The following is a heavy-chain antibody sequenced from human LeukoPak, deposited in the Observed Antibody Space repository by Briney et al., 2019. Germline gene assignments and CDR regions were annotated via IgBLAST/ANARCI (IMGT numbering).Heavy chain of an antibody. CDR2: ISSSSSYI. CDR3: ARAINPHPYDILTGRTFYGMDV. J-gene: IGHJ6*02. CDR1: GFTFSSYS. Sequence: GGSLRLSCAASGFTFSSYSMNWVRQAPGKGLEWVSSISSSSSYIYYADSVKGRFTISRDNAKNSLYLEMNRLRAEDTAVYYCARAINPHPYDILTGRTFYGMDVWGQGTTVTVSS. V-gene: IGHV3-21*01. D-gene: IGHD3-9*01.